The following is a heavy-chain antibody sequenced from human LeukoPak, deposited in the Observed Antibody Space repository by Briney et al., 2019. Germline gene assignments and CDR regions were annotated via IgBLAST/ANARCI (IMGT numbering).Heavy chain of an antibody. D-gene: IGHD5-24*01. CDR1: GFTFSGSW. J-gene: IGHJ4*02. CDR2: INTDGTTI. Sequence: PGGSLRLSCAASGFTFSGSWMHWVRQAPGQGLVWVSRINTDGTTINYADSVKGRFTISRDNAKNTLYLQMHSLTAEDTAVYYCATAGNYTFDYWGQGIPVTVSS. V-gene: IGHV3-74*01. CDR3: ATAGNYTFDY.